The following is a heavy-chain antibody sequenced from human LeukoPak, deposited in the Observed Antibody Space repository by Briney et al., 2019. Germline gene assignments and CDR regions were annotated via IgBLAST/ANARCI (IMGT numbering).Heavy chain of an antibody. CDR2: ISSSSSYI. CDR3: AREGRYCSSTSCYSPFDY. CDR1: GFTFSSYS. J-gene: IGHJ4*02. V-gene: IGHV3-21*01. D-gene: IGHD2-2*01. Sequence: KPGGSLRLSCAASGFTFSSYSMNWVRQAPGKGLEWVSYISSSSSYIYYADSVKGRFTISRDNAKNSLYLQMSSLRAEDTAVYYCAREGRYCSSTSCYSPFDYWGQGTLVTVSS.